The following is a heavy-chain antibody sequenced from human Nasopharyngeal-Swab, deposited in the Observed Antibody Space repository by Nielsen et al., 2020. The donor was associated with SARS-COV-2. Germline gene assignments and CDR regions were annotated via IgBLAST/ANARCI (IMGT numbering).Heavy chain of an antibody. J-gene: IGHJ4*02. V-gene: IGHV4-30-4*01. CDR2: IYYGGST. Sequence: WIRQPPGKGLEWIGYIYYGGSTYYNPSLKSRVTISVDTSKNQFSLKLSSVTAADTAVYYCARVFPDYYDSSGYLDYWGQGTLVTVSS. D-gene: IGHD3-22*01. CDR3: ARVFPDYYDSSGYLDY.